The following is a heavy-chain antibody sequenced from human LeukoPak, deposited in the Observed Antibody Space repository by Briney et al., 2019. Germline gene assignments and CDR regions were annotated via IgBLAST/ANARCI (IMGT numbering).Heavy chain of an antibody. D-gene: IGHD1-26*01. J-gene: IGHJ4*02. CDR2: IDHSGGT. V-gene: IGHV4-34*01. CDR1: GESFSDYN. CDR3: ARPSGATPFKRFDY. Sequence: SETLSLTCAVYGESFSDYNWTWIRQPPGKGLEWIGEIDHSGGTNYNPSLKSRVTISLDTSTNQFSLKLSSVSAADTAVYYCARPSGATPFKRFDYWGQGTLVTVSS.